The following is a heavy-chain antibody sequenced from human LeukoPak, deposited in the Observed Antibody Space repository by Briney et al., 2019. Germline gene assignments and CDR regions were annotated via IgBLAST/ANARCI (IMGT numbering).Heavy chain of an antibody. J-gene: IGHJ4*02. D-gene: IGHD4-17*01. Sequence: GGSLRLSCAASGFTFSSYAMHWVRQAPGKGLEWVAVISYDGSNKYYAGSVKGRFTISRDNSKNTLYLQMNSLRAEDTAVYYCARESYGDLPYFDYWGQGTLVTVSS. CDR1: GFTFSSYA. V-gene: IGHV3-30-3*01. CDR3: ARESYGDLPYFDY. CDR2: ISYDGSNK.